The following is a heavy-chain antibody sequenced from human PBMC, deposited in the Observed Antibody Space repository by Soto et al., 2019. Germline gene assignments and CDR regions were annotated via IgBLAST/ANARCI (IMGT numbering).Heavy chain of an antibody. V-gene: IGHV1-24*01. CDR3: ATPQGNLRYFDSEANRAFDI. CDR2: FDPEDGET. Sequence: ASVKVSCKVSGYTLTELSMHWVRQAPGKGLEWMGGFDPEDGETIYAQKFQGRVTMTEDTSTDTGYMELSSLRSEDTAVYYCATPQGNLRYFDSEANRAFDIWGQGTMVTVSS. J-gene: IGHJ3*02. D-gene: IGHD3-9*01. CDR1: GYTLTELS.